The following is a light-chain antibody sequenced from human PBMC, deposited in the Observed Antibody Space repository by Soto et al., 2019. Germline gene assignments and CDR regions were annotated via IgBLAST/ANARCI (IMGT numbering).Light chain of an antibody. Sequence: QSALTQTPSASATPGQRVTISCSGTNSNIGSNTIAWYQQLPGTAPKRLIHSNNQRPSGVPDRFSASKSGTSASLAISGLQSEDEADYYCATWDDSLNGYVFGTGTKVT. J-gene: IGLJ1*01. CDR2: SNN. V-gene: IGLV1-44*01. CDR3: ATWDDSLNGYV. CDR1: NSNIGSNT.